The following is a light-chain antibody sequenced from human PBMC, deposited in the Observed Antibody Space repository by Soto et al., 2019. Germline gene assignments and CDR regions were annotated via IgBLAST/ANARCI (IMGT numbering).Light chain of an antibody. Sequence: QSALTQPPSASGSPGQSVTISCTGTSSDIGYYNYVSWYQQHPGKAPKLLIYEVTKRPSGVPDRFSGSKSGNTASLTVSGLQAEDEAHYYCSSFAGVSTVFGTGTKLTVL. CDR3: SSFAGVSTV. CDR1: SSDIGYYNY. CDR2: EVT. J-gene: IGLJ1*01. V-gene: IGLV2-8*01.